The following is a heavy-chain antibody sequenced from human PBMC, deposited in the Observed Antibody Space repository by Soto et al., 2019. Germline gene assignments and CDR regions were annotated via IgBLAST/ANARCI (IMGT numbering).Heavy chain of an antibody. V-gene: IGHV1-2*04. D-gene: IGHD3-10*01. J-gene: IGHJ4*02. Sequence: ASVKVSCKASGYTFTGYYMHWVRQAPGQGLEWMGWINPNSGGTNYAQKFQGWVTMTRDTSISTAYMELSRLRSDDTAVYYCARDRYYGSGSSDYWGQGTLVTVSS. CDR3: ARDRYYGSGSSDY. CDR2: INPNSGGT. CDR1: GYTFTGYY.